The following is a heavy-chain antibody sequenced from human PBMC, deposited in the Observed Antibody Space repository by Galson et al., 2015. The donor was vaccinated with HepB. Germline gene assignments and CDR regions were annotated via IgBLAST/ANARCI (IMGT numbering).Heavy chain of an antibody. CDR1: GFNLDNYG. D-gene: IGHD6-6*01. Sequence: SLRLSCAVSGFNLDNYGMSWVRQAPGKGLEWVSGITGSDETYYADSVKGRLTISRDISKNTLYLQMNSLRAEDTAIYYCSKGRYSSSSIDSDYWGQGTLVTVSS. V-gene: IGHV3-23*01. CDR2: ITGSDET. CDR3: SKGRYSSSSIDSDY. J-gene: IGHJ4*02.